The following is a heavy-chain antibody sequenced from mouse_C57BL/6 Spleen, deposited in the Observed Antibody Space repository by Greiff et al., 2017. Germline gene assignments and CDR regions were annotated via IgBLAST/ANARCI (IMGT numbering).Heavy chain of an antibody. J-gene: IGHJ4*01. V-gene: IGHV1-53*01. CDR2: INPSNGGT. D-gene: IGHD4-1*02. Sequence: QVHVKQSGTELVKPGASVKLSCKASGYTFTSYWMHWVKQRPGQGLEWIGNINPSNGGTNYNEKFKSKATLTVDKSSSTAYMQLSSLTSEDSAVYYCARSSNWDVAMDYWGQGTSVTVSS. CDR1: GYTFTSYW. CDR3: ARSSNWDVAMDY.